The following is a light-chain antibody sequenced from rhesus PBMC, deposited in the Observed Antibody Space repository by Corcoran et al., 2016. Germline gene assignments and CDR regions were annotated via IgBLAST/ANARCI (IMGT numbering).Light chain of an antibody. Sequence: DIVMTQSPDSLAVSLGERVTINCKSSQSLLYSSNNKNYLAWYQQKPGQAPKLLIYWASTRESGVPNRCSGSGSGTEFTLTISGLQAEDLAVYYCQQYYSSPYSFGQGTKVEIK. CDR1: QSLLYSSNNKNY. CDR2: WAS. CDR3: QQYYSSPYS. V-gene: IGKV4-1*01. J-gene: IGKJ2*01.